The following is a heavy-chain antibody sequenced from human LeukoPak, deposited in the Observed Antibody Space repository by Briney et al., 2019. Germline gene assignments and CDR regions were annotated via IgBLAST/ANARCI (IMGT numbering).Heavy chain of an antibody. V-gene: IGHV3-48*03. CDR3: ARAAVLQYSSSFDY. CDR2: ISSSGSTI. CDR1: GFTFSSYE. D-gene: IGHD6-13*01. Sequence: GGSLRLSCAASGFTFSSYEMNWVRQAPGKGLEGVSYISSSGSTIYYADSVKGRFTICRDNAKNSLYLQMNSLRAEDTAVYYCARAAVLQYSSSFDYWGQGTLVTVSS. J-gene: IGHJ4*02.